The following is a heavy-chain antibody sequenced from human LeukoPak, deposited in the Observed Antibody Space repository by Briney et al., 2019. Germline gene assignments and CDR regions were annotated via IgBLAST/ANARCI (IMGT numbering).Heavy chain of an antibody. D-gene: IGHD5-18*01. CDR2: ISHDGRHK. CDR3: VSGAGGGYSYGYFDY. Sequence: AGGSLRLSCAASGLSFGTYAMHWVRQTPAKGLEWVAVISHDGRHKFYSDSVKGRFTISRDNSKTMVSLQMNSLRLGDTAVYYCVSGAGGGYSYGYFDYWGRGTLVTVSS. CDR1: GLSFGTYA. J-gene: IGHJ4*02. V-gene: IGHV3-30*04.